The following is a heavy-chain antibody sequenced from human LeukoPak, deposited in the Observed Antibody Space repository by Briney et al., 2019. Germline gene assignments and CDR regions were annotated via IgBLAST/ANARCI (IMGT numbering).Heavy chain of an antibody. CDR1: GFTVSTNY. Sequence: GGSLRLSCAASGFTVSTNYMSWVRQAPGKGLEWVSYISSSGSIIYYSDSVKGRFTISRDNAKNSLYLQMNSLRAEDTAVYYCARDFGYFWSQGTLVTVSS. V-gene: IGHV3-11*04. CDR2: ISSSGSII. J-gene: IGHJ4*02. CDR3: ARDFGYF. D-gene: IGHD3-10*01.